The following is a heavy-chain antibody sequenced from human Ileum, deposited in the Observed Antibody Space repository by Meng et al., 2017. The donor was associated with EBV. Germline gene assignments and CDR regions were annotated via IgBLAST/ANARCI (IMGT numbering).Heavy chain of an antibody. CDR1: GGSIISSKW. J-gene: IGHJ5*02. CDR3: ARLDSSGYYFGGWFDP. D-gene: IGHD3-22*01. Sequence: QVQLTELGLRLVKPSGTGSPPCAVPGGSIISSKWWSWVRQSPGTGLEWIGEIYHHGTTNYNPSLKSRVTISVDTSKNKFFLNLTSLTAADTAVYYCARLDSSGYYFGGWFDPWGQGILVTVSS. V-gene: IGHV4-4*02. CDR2: IYHHGTT.